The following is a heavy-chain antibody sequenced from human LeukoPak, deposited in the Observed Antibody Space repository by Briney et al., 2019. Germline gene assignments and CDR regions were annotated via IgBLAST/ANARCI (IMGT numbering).Heavy chain of an antibody. D-gene: IGHD1-26*01. CDR1: GYNFTSHR. CDR3: AIPPYSGSYYGFDY. Sequence: GGSLKISRKGSGYNFTSHRIGWVRQMAGKGLEWMGSIYPGDSDTRYSPSFQGQVTITSAKSISTAYLQWSNLKTSDTTMYYCAIPPYSGSYYGFDYWGQGTLVTVSS. CDR2: IYPGDSDT. V-gene: IGHV5-51*01. J-gene: IGHJ4*02.